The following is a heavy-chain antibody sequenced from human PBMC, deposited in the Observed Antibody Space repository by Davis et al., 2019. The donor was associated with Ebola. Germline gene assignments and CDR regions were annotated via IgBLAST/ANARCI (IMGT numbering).Heavy chain of an antibody. CDR1: GGSFSGYY. D-gene: IGHD3-16*01. J-gene: IGHJ4*02. CDR2: INHSGST. Sequence: SETLSLTCAVYGGSFSGYYWSWNRQPPGKGLEWIGEINHSGSTNYNPSLKSRVTISVDTSKNQFSLKLSSVTAADTAVYYCARGKLWFDYWGQGTMVTVSS. CDR3: ARGKLWFDY. V-gene: IGHV4-34*01.